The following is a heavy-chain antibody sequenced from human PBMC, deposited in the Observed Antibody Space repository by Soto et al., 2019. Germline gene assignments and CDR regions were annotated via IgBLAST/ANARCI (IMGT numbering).Heavy chain of an antibody. Sequence: GASVKVSCKASGYTFTSYDINWVRQATGQGLEWMGWMNPNSGNTGYAQKFQGRVTMTRNISISTAYMELSSLRSEDTAVYYCARAFRDGDVGEFDPWGQGTLVTVSS. D-gene: IGHD4-17*01. J-gene: IGHJ5*02. CDR1: GYTFTSYD. CDR2: MNPNSGNT. V-gene: IGHV1-8*01. CDR3: ARAFRDGDVGEFDP.